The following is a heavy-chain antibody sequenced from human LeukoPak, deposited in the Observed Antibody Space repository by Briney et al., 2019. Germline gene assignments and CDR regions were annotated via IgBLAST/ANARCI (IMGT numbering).Heavy chain of an antibody. J-gene: IGHJ4*02. D-gene: IGHD1-26*01. CDR3: ASVPRLNGSPPFDY. V-gene: IGHV7-4-1*02. CDR2: INTNTGNP. CDR1: GYTFTSYA. Sequence: GASVKGSCKASGYTFTSYAMNWVRQAPGQGLEWMGWINTNTGNPTYAQGFTGRFVFSLDTSVSTAYLQISSLKAEDTAVYYCASVPRLNGSPPFDYWGQGTLVTVSS.